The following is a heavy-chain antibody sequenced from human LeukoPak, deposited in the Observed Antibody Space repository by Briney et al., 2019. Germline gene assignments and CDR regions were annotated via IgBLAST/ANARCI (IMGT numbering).Heavy chain of an antibody. Sequence: SETLSLTCTVSGGSISSGGYYWSWIRQPPGKGLEWIGYIYHSGSTYYNPSLKSRVTISVDTSKNQFSLKLSSVTAADTAVYYCARVGSSGHYYFDYWGQGTLVTVSS. CDR2: IYHSGST. CDR1: GGSISSGGYY. CDR3: ARVGSSGHYYFDY. V-gene: IGHV4-30-2*01. D-gene: IGHD6-19*01. J-gene: IGHJ4*02.